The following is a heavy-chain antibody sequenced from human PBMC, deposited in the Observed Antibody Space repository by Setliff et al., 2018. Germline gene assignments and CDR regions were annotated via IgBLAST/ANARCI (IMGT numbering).Heavy chain of an antibody. CDR1: GGSISSSGYY. V-gene: IGHV4-39*07. CDR3: ARGDSSGYYASDAFGL. J-gene: IGHJ3*01. Sequence: SETLSLTCTVSGGSISSSGYYWGWIRQPPGKGLEWIGSIYYRGSTYYNPSLKSRVTMSVDASKNQFSLKLSSVTAADTAAYYCARGDSSGYYASDAFGLWGQGTMVTVSS. D-gene: IGHD3-22*01. CDR2: IYYRGST.